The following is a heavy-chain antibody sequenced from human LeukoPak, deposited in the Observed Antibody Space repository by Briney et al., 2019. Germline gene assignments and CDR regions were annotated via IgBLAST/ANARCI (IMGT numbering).Heavy chain of an antibody. CDR1: GFSLSTTGVG. D-gene: IGHD1-14*01. J-gene: IGHJ4*02. V-gene: IGHV2-5*02. CDR2: IFWDDDK. CDR3: AHAPRYNTGQGVFF. Sequence: SGPTLVKPTETLTLTCTCSGFSLSTTGVGVGWIRQPPGKALEYLALIFWDDDKRYSPSLKSRLSITKDASKNRVVLTMTNLDPVDTGTYYCAHAPRYNTGQGVFFWGEGILVTVSS.